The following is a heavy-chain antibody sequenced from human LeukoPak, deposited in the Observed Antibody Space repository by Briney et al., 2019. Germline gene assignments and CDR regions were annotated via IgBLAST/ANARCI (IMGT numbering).Heavy chain of an antibody. D-gene: IGHD3-3*01. V-gene: IGHV1-2*02. Sequence: ASVKVSCKASGYTFTGYYMHWVRQAPGQGLEWMGWINPNSGGTNYAQKFQGRVTMTRDTSISTAYMELSRLGSDDTAVYYCARGPYDFWSGYLLSDPWGQGTLVTVSS. CDR3: ARGPYDFWSGYLLSDP. CDR2: INPNSGGT. J-gene: IGHJ5*02. CDR1: GYTFTGYY.